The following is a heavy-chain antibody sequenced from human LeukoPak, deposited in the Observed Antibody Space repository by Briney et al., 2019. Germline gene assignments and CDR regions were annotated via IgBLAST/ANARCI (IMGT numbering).Heavy chain of an antibody. J-gene: IGHJ6*03. CDR3: ARQRADYFYYYMDV. Sequence: PSETLSPTCTVSGGSISSSLYYWDWIRQPPGKGLEWIGSIYYSETTYDNPSLRSRVTISIDTSKNQFSLKLSSVTAADTAVYYCARQRADYFYYYMDVWGKGTTVTVSS. V-gene: IGHV4-39*01. CDR1: GGSISSSLYY. CDR2: IYYSETT.